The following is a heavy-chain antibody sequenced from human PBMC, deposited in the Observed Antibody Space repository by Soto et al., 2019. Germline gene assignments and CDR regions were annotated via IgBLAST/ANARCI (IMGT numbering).Heavy chain of an antibody. V-gene: IGHV1-2*02. Sequence: GASVKVSCKASGYTFTGYYMHWVRQAPGQGLEWMGWINPNSGGTNYAQKFQGRVTMTRDTSISTAYMELSRLRSDATAVYYCARGGLGIFRYYYYGKDVWGQGTTVTVSS. J-gene: IGHJ6*02. CDR2: INPNSGGT. CDR1: GYTFTGYY. D-gene: IGHD2-15*01. CDR3: ARGGLGIFRYYYYGKDV.